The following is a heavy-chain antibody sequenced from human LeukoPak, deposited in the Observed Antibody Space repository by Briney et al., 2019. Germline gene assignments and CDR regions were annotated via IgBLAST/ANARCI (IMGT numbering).Heavy chain of an antibody. Sequence: SVKVSCKASGGTFSSYAIGWVRQAPGQGLEWMGGIIPIFGTANYAQKFQGRVTITTDESTSTAYMELSSLRSEDTAVYYCASFSGYSYGFDFDYWGQGTLVTVSS. V-gene: IGHV1-69*05. J-gene: IGHJ4*02. CDR3: ASFSGYSYGFDFDY. D-gene: IGHD5-18*01. CDR2: IIPIFGTA. CDR1: GGTFSSYA.